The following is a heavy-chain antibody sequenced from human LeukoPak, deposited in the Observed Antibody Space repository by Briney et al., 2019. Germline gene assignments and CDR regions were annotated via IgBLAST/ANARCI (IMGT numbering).Heavy chain of an antibody. CDR3: ARHVASSGWAHFDY. CDR2: TCPGGSDT. Sequence: GESLKISCECSGDSFTTYWIGWVRQMPGKGLEWMGITCPGGSDTKYSPSFQGQVTISVDKSISTAYLQWTSLKASDTAIYYCARHVASSGWAHFDYWGQGTLVTVSS. D-gene: IGHD6-19*01. J-gene: IGHJ4*02. CDR1: GDSFTTYW. V-gene: IGHV5-51*01.